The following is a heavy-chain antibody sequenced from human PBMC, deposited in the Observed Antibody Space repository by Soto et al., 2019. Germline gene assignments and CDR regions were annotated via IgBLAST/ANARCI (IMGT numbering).Heavy chain of an antibody. V-gene: IGHV4-31*03. CDR2: IYYSGST. J-gene: IGHJ4*02. CDR1: GGSISSGGYY. D-gene: IGHD6-13*01. Sequence: QVQLQESGPGRVKPSQTLSLTCTVSGGSISSGGYYWSWIRQHPGKGLEWIGYIYYSGSTYYNPSLKSRVTISVDTSKNQFSLKLSSVTAANTAVYYCARVHSRGSRGVFDYWGQGTLVTVSS. CDR3: ARVHSRGSRGVFDY.